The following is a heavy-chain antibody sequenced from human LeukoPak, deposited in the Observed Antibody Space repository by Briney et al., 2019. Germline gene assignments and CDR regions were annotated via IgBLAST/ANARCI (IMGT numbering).Heavy chain of an antibody. D-gene: IGHD5-12*01. CDR1: GGSISSGGYY. J-gene: IGHJ4*02. CDR3: ARDLSGYGIFDY. V-gene: IGHV4-30-4*08. CDR2: IYYSAST. Sequence: PSQTLSLTCTVSGGSISSGGYYWSWIRQPPGKGLEWIGYIYYSASTYYSPSLKSRVTVLVDTSKNRFSLKLSSVTAADTAMYYCARDLSGYGIFDYWGQGTLVTVSS.